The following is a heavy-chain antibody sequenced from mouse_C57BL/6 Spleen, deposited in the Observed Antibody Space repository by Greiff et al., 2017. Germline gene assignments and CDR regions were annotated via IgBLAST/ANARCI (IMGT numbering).Heavy chain of an antibody. V-gene: IGHV5-6*02. J-gene: IGHJ4*01. CDR2: ISSGGSYT. CDR3: ARQDGNYRNYAMDY. Sequence: EVKLVESGGDLVKPGGSLKLSCAASGFTFSSYGMSWVRQTPDKRLEWVATISSGGSYTYYPDSVKGRFTISRDNAKNTLYLQMSSLKSEDTAMYYCARQDGNYRNYAMDYWGQGTSVTVSS. D-gene: IGHD2-1*01. CDR1: GFTFSSYG.